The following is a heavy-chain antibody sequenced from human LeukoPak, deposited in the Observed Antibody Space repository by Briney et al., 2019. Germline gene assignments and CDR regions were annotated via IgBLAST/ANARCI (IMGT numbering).Heavy chain of an antibody. D-gene: IGHD2-15*01. J-gene: IGHJ4*02. CDR3: ARLGSCNGGSCYSLDY. CDR2: ISSSTNTI. V-gene: IGHV3-48*03. Sequence: PGGSLRLSCAASGFTFSSYEMSWVRQAPGMGLEWISYISSSTNTIYLADSVKGRFTISRNNADNSLYLQMSSLRVEDTAVYYCARLGSCNGGSCYSLDYWGQGILVTVSS. CDR1: GFTFSSYE.